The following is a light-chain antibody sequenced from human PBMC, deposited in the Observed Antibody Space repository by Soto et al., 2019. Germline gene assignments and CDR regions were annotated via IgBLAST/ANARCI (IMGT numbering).Light chain of an antibody. CDR1: QSISTW. Sequence: MTQSPATLSASVGDRVTITCRASQSISTWLAWYQQKAGKAPKLLIYKASSLEGGVPSRFSGSGSGTEFNITISSLQPDDFATYYCQQYNTYPLTFGGGTTVDIK. CDR3: QQYNTYPLT. J-gene: IGKJ4*01. V-gene: IGKV1-5*03. CDR2: KAS.